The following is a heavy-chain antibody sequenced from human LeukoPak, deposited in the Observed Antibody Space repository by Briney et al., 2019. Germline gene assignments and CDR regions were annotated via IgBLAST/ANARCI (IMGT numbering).Heavy chain of an antibody. CDR1: GYSISSGYY. D-gene: IGHD6-19*01. Sequence: SETLSLTCNVSGYSISSGYYWGWIRQPPGKGLEWIGSIYHSGSTYYNPSLKSRVTISVDKSKNQFSLKLSSVTAADTAVYYCAKKYSSGWYYAFDIWGQGTMVTVSS. J-gene: IGHJ3*02. V-gene: IGHV4-38-2*02. CDR3: AKKYSSGWYYAFDI. CDR2: IYHSGST.